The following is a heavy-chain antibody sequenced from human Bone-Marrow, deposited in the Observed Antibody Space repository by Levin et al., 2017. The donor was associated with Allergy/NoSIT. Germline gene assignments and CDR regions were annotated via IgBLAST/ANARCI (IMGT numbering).Heavy chain of an antibody. D-gene: IGHD6-19*01. CDR2: ISSPGNSI. CDR3: ARFHTSESSRYLGY. J-gene: IGHJ4*02. Sequence: LSLTCAASGFLFSDYYMSWIRQAPGKELEWVSYISSPGNSIYYADSVKGRFTISRDNAKNSLFLQMNSLRAEDTAVYYCARFHTSESSRYLGYWGQGTLVTVSS. V-gene: IGHV3-11*01. CDR1: GFLFSDYY.